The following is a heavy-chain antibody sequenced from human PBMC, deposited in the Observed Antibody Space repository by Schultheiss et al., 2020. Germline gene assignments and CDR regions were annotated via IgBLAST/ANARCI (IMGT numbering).Heavy chain of an antibody. CDR3: AKDSLGSI. Sequence: GESLKISCAASGFTFSDYYMSWIRQAPGKGLEWVSSISSSSSSRHYADSVKGRFTISRDDAKNTLYLQMNSLRAEDTAVYYCAKDSLGSIWGQGTMVTVSS. CDR1: GFTFSDYY. CDR2: ISSSSSSR. J-gene: IGHJ3*02. V-gene: IGHV3-11*05.